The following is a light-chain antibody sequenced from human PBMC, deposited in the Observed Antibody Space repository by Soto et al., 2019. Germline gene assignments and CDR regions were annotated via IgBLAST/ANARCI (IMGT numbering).Light chain of an antibody. CDR1: QSVSNTY. CDR2: GAS. Sequence: EIVLTQSPGTLSLSPGERATLSCRASQSVSNTYLAWYQQKPGQAPRLLIYGASSRATGIPDRFSGSGSGTDFTLTISRLETEDFAFYYCQQYGSSPITFGQGTRLEIK. V-gene: IGKV3-20*01. CDR3: QQYGSSPIT. J-gene: IGKJ5*01.